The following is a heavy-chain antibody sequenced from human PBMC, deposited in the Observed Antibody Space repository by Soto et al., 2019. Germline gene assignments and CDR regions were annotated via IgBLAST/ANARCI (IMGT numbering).Heavy chain of an antibody. Sequence: SETLSLTCTVSGGSISSSSYYWGWIRQPPGKGLEWIGSIYYSGSTYYNPSLKSRVTISVDTSKNQFSLKLSSVTAADTAVYYCARPALVGAADYWGQGTLVTVSS. D-gene: IGHD1-26*01. V-gene: IGHV4-39*01. CDR2: IYYSGST. CDR1: GGSISSSSYY. J-gene: IGHJ4*02. CDR3: ARPALVGAADY.